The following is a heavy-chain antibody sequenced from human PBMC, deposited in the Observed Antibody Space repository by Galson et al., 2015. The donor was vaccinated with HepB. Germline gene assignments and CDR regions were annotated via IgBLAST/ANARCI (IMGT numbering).Heavy chain of an antibody. CDR3: VRRSFYDSSGYYSHYYYCGIDV. CDR1: GYSFTSYW. Sequence: QSGAEVKKPRESLKISCKGSGYSFTSYWIGWVRQMPGKGLEWMGIIYPGDSDTRYSPSFQGQVTISADKSISTAYLQWSSLKASDSAEYDCVRRSFYDSSGYYSHYYYCGIDVWGQGSTVTVSS. D-gene: IGHD3-22*01. J-gene: IGHJ6*02. CDR2: IYPGDSDT. V-gene: IGHV5-51*01.